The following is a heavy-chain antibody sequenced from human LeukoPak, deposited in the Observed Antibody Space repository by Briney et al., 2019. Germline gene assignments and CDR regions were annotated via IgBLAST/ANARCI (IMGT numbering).Heavy chain of an antibody. CDR1: GGSISRYY. D-gene: IGHD6-19*01. V-gene: IGHV4-4*07. J-gene: IGHJ4*02. Sequence: PSETLSLTCTVSGGSISRYYWSWIRQPAGKGLEWIGRIYTSGSTNYNPSLKSRVTMSVDTSKNQFSLKLSSVTAADTAVYYCARVRQWLVNHYFDYWGQGTLVTVSS. CDR2: IYTSGST. CDR3: ARVRQWLVNHYFDY.